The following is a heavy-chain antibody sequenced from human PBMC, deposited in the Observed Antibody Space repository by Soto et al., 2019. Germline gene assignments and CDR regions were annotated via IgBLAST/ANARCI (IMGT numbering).Heavy chain of an antibody. CDR1: RFPFSDYY. D-gene: IGHD3-22*01. CDR3: ATITMMT. CDR2: ISGSSDNT. V-gene: IGHV3-11*06. J-gene: IGHJ5*02. Sequence: GGSLRLSCSASRFPFSDYYMSWIRQAPGKGLEWLSYISGSSDNTNYADSVKGRFTISRDNAKKSLYLEMNSLRAEDTAVYYCATITMMTWGQGTLVTVSS.